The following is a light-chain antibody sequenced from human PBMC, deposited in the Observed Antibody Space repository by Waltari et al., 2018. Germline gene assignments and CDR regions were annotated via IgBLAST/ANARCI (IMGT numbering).Light chain of an antibody. CDR2: DVS. CDR3: SSYTSSSTLV. CDR1: SSDVGGYNY. J-gene: IGLJ3*02. Sequence: QSALTQPASVSGSPGQSITISCTGTSSDVGGYNYVSWYQQHPGKAPKLMIYDVSRRPSGVSNRCAASKSGNTASLTISGLQAEDEADYYCSSYTSSSTLVFGGGTKLTVL. V-gene: IGLV2-14*01.